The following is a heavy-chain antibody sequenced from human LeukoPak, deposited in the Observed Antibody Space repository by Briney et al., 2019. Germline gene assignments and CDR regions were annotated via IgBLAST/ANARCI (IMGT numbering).Heavy chain of an antibody. CDR3: AREGPTGTTSGWFDP. D-gene: IGHD1-1*01. J-gene: IGHJ5*02. CDR1: GGSFSGYY. CDR2: INHSGST. Sequence: SETLSLTCAVYGGSFSGYYWSWIRQPPGKGLEWIGEINHSGSTNYNPSLKSRVTISVDTSKNQFSLKLSSVTAADTAVYYCAREGPTGTTSGWFDPWGQGTLVTVSS. V-gene: IGHV4-34*01.